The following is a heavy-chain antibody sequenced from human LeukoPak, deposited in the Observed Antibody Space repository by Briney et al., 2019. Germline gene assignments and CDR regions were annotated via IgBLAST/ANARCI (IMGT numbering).Heavy chain of an antibody. CDR1: GFTFSSYA. CDR2: ISGSGGST. V-gene: IGHV3-23*01. D-gene: IGHD5-24*01. J-gene: IGHJ4*02. CDR3: AKGVPGRDGYNYFDY. Sequence: GGSLRLSCAASGFTFSSYAMSWVRQAPGKGLEWVSAISGSGGSTYYADSVKGGFTISRDNSKNTLYLQMNSLRAEDTAVYYCAKGVPGRDGYNYFDYWGQGTLVTVSS.